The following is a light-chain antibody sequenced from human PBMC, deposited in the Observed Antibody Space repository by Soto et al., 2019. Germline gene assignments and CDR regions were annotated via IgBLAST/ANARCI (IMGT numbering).Light chain of an antibody. CDR3: QQYDRLPLT. J-gene: IGKJ4*01. CDR1: QAIGSS. V-gene: IGKV1-33*01. CDR2: DAS. Sequence: DIPMTQSPSSLSASVGDRVTITCQASQAIGSSLSWYQQTPGKAPKLLIYDASNLETGVPSRFSASGSGADFTFTISSLQPEDIATYYCQQYDRLPLTFGRGTKVEIK.